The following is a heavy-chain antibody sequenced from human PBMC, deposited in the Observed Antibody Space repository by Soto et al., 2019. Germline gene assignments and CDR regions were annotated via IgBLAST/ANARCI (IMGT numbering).Heavy chain of an antibody. Sequence: ASVKVSCKASGYTFTSYAMHWVRQAPGQRLEWMGWINAGNGNTKYSQKFQGRVTITRDTSASTAYMELSSLRSEDTAVYYCAVLNWNLGRYYYYMDVWGKGTTVTVSS. J-gene: IGHJ6*03. CDR2: INAGNGNT. CDR3: AVLNWNLGRYYYYMDV. CDR1: GYTFTSYA. V-gene: IGHV1-3*01. D-gene: IGHD1-7*01.